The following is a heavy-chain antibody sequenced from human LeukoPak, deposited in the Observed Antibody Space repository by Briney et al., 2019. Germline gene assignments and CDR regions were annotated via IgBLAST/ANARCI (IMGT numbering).Heavy chain of an antibody. J-gene: IGHJ4*02. Sequence: ASVKVSCKASGYIFTNYYMHWVRQAPGQGLEWMGIINPSGGSTTYAQKFQGRVTMTRDTSTSTVYMELSGLRSEDTAVYYCARDLHIDGRPEGRDYWGQGTLVTVSS. CDR2: INPSGGST. CDR1: GYIFTNYY. V-gene: IGHV1-46*01. CDR3: ARDLHIDGRPEGRDY. D-gene: IGHD3-10*01.